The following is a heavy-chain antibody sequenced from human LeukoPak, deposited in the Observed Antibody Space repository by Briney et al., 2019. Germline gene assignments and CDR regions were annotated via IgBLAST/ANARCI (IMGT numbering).Heavy chain of an antibody. V-gene: IGHV4-59*01. CDR1: DGAIAGYS. D-gene: IGHD2-21*01. CDR2: IYYSGST. J-gene: IGHJ4*02. Sequence: PSETLSLTCTVSDGAIAGYSWSWIRQPPGKGLEWIGYIYYSGSTHYNSSLKSRVTISLDTSRNQFSLKLSSVTAADTAVYYCARQLGDRLLFDYWGQGTLVTVSS. CDR3: ARQLGDRLLFDY.